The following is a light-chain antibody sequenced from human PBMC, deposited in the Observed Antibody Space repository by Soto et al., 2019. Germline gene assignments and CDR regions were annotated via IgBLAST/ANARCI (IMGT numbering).Light chain of an antibody. CDR2: DAS. V-gene: IGKV3-15*01. J-gene: IGKJ2*01. Sequence: EIVMTQSPATLSVSPGERATLSCRASQTVSSYLAWYQQKPGQAPRLLIYDASTRATGIPARFSGSGSGTEFTLTISSLQSEDFAVYYCQQYNNWPPYTLGQGTKLEIK. CDR3: QQYNNWPPYT. CDR1: QTVSSY.